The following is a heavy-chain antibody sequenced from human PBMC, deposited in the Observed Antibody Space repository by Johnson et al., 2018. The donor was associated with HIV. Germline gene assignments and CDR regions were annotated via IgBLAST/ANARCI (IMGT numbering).Heavy chain of an antibody. D-gene: IGHD6-19*01. CDR2: IKQDGSEK. CDR1: GFTFSSYA. CDR3: ARDGVYSSPWDAFDI. Sequence: VQLVESGGGVVQPGRSLRLSCAASGFTFSSYAMHWVRQAPGKGLEWVANIKQDGSEKYYVDSVKGRFTISRDNAKNSLYLQMNSLRVEDTAMYYCARDGVYSSPWDAFDIWGQGTMVTVSS. V-gene: IGHV3-7*03. J-gene: IGHJ3*02.